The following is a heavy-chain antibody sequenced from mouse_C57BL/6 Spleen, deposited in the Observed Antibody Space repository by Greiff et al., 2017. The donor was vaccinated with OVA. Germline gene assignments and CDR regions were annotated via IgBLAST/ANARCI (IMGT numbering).Heavy chain of an antibody. CDR2: INPYNGDT. Sequence: VQLQQSGPELVKPGDSVKISCKASGYSFTGYFMNWVMQSHGKSLEWIGRINPYNGDTFYNQKFKGKATLTVDKSSSTAHKEIRSLTSEDSAVYYCARGDFYDYEDYYAMDYWGQGTSVTVST. D-gene: IGHD2-4*01. CDR1: GYSFTGYF. J-gene: IGHJ4*01. CDR3: ARGDFYDYEDYYAMDY. V-gene: IGHV1-20*01.